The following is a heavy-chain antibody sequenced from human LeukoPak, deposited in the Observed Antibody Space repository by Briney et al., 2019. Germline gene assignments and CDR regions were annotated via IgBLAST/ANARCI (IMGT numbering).Heavy chain of an antibody. CDR1: GFTFSSYA. CDR3: AKDYYYGSGTPPNWFDP. CDR2: ISGSGGST. D-gene: IGHD3-10*01. V-gene: IGHV3-23*01. J-gene: IGHJ5*02. Sequence: GGSLRLSCAASGFTFSSYAMSWVRQAPGKGLEWVSAISGSGGSTYYADSVKGRFTTSRDNSKNTLYLQMNSLRAEDTAVYYCAKDYYYGSGTPPNWFDPWGQGTLVTVSS.